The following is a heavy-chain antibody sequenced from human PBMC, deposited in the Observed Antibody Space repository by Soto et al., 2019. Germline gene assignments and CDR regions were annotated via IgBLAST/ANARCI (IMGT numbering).Heavy chain of an antibody. J-gene: IGHJ5*02. CDR3: ARQNEFIRCDP. CDR2: IYYSGST. CDR1: GGSISSSSYY. V-gene: IGHV4-39*01. Sequence: QLQLQESGPGLVKPSETLSLTCTVSGGSISSSSYYWGWIRQPPGKGLEGIGSIYYSGSTYYNPSLKSRVTISVDTSKNKFSLKLSSVTAADTAVYYCARQNEFIRCDPGGQGTLVTVSS. D-gene: IGHD1-1*01.